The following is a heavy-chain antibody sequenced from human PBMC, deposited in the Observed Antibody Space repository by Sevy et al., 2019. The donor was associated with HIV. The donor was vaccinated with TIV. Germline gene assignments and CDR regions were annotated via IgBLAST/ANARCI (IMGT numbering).Heavy chain of an antibody. CDR1: GASIRSYS. J-gene: IGHJ5*02. Sequence: SETLSLTCNVSGASIRSYSWTWIRQPPGKGLAWIGNIFYRGTTDYNPSIKSRVTISVDTSQNQVSLWVNSVTASDTAVYFCARLECSGEDNCYNHWGQGTPVTVSS. CDR3: ARLECSGEDNCYNH. V-gene: IGHV4-59*01. D-gene: IGHD2-15*01. CDR2: IFYRGTT.